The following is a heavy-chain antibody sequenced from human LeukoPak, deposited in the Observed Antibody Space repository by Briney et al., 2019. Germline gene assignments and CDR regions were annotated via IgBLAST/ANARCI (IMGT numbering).Heavy chain of an antibody. Sequence: GGSLRLSCAASGFTFSSYGMHWVRQAPGKGLEWVAFIRYDGSNKYYADSVKGRLTISRDNSKNTLYLQMNSLRAEDTAVYYCARGAWTAYYLDYWGQGTLVTVSS. CDR1: GFTFSSYG. CDR3: ARGAWTAYYLDY. J-gene: IGHJ4*02. V-gene: IGHV3-30*02. CDR2: IRYDGSNK. D-gene: IGHD3/OR15-3a*01.